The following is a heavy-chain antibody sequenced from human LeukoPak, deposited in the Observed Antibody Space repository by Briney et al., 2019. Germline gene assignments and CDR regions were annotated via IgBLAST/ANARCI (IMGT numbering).Heavy chain of an antibody. J-gene: IGHJ4*02. CDR1: GFTFSSHA. CDR2: ISGNGFRI. V-gene: IGHV3-23*01. D-gene: IGHD3-9*01. CDR3: ARGGYYNILTGYRSRFLGFDY. Sequence: GGSLRLSCAASGFTFSSHAMNWVRQAPGQGLEWVSAISGNGFRIYYADSVTGRFTISRDNSKNTVYLQMNSLRAEDTAVYYCARGGYYNILTGYRSRFLGFDYWGQGTLVTVSS.